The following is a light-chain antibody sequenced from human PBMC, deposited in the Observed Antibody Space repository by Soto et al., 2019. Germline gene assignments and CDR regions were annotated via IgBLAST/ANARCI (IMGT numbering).Light chain of an antibody. Sequence: EVVLTQSPGTLSLSPGEGATLSCRASQSIISSYLAWYQHKPGQAPRLLIYGVSSRATGVPDRFSGSGSGTDFPLTISKREPEDFAVYYCQKYGNSAPFTFGRGTKLEIK. V-gene: IGKV3-20*01. CDR1: QSIISSY. CDR3: QKYGNSAPFT. J-gene: IGKJ2*01. CDR2: GVS.